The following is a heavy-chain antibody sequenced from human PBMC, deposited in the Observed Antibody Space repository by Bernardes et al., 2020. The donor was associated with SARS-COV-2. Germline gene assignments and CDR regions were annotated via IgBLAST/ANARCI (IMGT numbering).Heavy chain of an antibody. CDR2: ISGDGRTT. D-gene: IGHD2-2*01. Sequence: GGSLRLSCEASGFILSDYWMHWVRQAPGKGLVWFSRISGDGRTTSYADSVKGRFTISRDNVKNTVYLQMNSLRAEDTAVYYCGSSSTTCCDYWGQGTLVTVSS. CDR1: GFILSDYW. J-gene: IGHJ4*02. CDR3: GSSSTTCCDY. V-gene: IGHV3-74*01.